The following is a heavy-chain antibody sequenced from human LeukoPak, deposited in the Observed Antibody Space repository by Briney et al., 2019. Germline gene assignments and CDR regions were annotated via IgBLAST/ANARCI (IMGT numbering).Heavy chain of an antibody. CDR3: AKDLTISFYYDTSGYYYAY. Sequence: GGSLRLSCAASGFTFSSYAMAWARQAPGKGLEWVSSISASGHGTYYADSVKGRFTISRDNSKNTLYLQMTSLRAEDTAVYYCAKDLTISFYYDTSGYYYAYWGQGTQITVSS. D-gene: IGHD3-22*01. CDR1: GFTFSSYA. CDR2: ISASGHGT. V-gene: IGHV3-23*01. J-gene: IGHJ4*02.